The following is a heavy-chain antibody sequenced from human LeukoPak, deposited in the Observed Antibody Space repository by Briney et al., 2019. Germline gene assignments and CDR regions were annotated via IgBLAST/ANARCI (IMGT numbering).Heavy chain of an antibody. Sequence: SETLSLTCTVSGGSISTYYWSWIRQPAGKGLEWIGRIYTSGSTSYNPSLKSRVTISVDTSKNQFSLKLSSVTAADTAVYYCARAPDFLAAAENWFDPWGQGTLVTVSS. CDR1: GGSISTYY. V-gene: IGHV4-4*07. CDR2: IYTSGST. J-gene: IGHJ5*02. CDR3: ARAPDFLAAAENWFDP. D-gene: IGHD6-13*01.